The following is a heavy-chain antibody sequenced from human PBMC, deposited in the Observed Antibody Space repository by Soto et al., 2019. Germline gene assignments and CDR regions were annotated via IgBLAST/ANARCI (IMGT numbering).Heavy chain of an antibody. V-gene: IGHV1-69*01. D-gene: IGHD3-22*01. CDR1: GGIFGSHG. Sequence: QVQLIQSEAEVKKPGSSVRVSCTASGGIFGSHGFSWVRQAPGQRLEWVGGFIPIFRTLTYTEKFQARVRIAAAESTNSVYLDLSSLTSDDTAVYYCVRDRRIYYSDPHDEFVASDYEVWGQGTMVSVS. CDR2: FIPIFRTL. J-gene: IGHJ3*01. CDR3: VRDRRIYYSDPHDEFVASDYEV.